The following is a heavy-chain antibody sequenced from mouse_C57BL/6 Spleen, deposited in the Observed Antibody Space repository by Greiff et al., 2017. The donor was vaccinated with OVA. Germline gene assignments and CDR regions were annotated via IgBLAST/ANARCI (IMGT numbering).Heavy chain of an antibody. Sequence: VKLQESGPGILQPSQTLSLTCSFSGFSLSTFGMGVGWIRQPSGKGLEWLAHIWWDDDKYYNPALKSRLTISKDTSKNQVFLKIANVDTADTATYYCARMGITSYYFDYWGQGTTLTVSS. J-gene: IGHJ2*01. CDR2: IWWDDDK. CDR3: ARMGITSYYFDY. D-gene: IGHD1-1*01. V-gene: IGHV8-8*01. CDR1: GFSLSTFGMG.